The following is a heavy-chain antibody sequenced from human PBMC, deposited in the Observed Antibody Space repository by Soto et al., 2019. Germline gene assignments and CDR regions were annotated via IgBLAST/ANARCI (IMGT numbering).Heavy chain of an antibody. CDR2: VYYRGRS. D-gene: IGHD2-21*02. J-gene: IGHJ4*02. Sequence: SETLSLTCTVSGGSVTNSSYYWGWIRQSPGKGLEWIGSVYYRGRSYSKSSVKSRVTISVDTSKNRFSLSLNSVTASDTAVYFCVSQRTAVPTQAYFDYWGPGALVT. CDR1: GGSVTNSSYY. V-gene: IGHV4-39*01. CDR3: VSQRTAVPTQAYFDY.